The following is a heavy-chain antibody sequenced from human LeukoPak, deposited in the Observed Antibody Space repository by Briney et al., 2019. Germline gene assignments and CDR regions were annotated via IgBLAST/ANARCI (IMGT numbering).Heavy chain of an antibody. CDR3: ARDRYSYGFALDC. Sequence: GGSLRLSCAASGFTVSDEYMTWVRQAPGKGLEWVSVFHSGGSTHYADSVKGRFTISRDSSKNTLSLQMNSLRAEDSAVYYCARDRYSYGFALDCWGQGTLVTVSS. V-gene: IGHV3-66*02. CDR2: FHSGGST. D-gene: IGHD5-18*01. J-gene: IGHJ4*02. CDR1: GFTVSDEY.